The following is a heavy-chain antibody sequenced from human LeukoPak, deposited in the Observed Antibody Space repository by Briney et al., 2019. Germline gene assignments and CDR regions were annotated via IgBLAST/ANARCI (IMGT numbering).Heavy chain of an antibody. V-gene: IGHV3-23*01. Sequence: GGSLRLSCAASGFTFSSYAMTWVRQAPGKGLEWVSAIGGSGDSTYYADSVKGRFTISRDNSKNTLYLQMNSLTAEDTAVYYCAKEADDWYPRPFDYWGQGTLVTVSS. CDR3: AKEADDWYPRPFDY. D-gene: IGHD3-9*01. CDR2: IGGSGDST. J-gene: IGHJ4*02. CDR1: GFTFSSYA.